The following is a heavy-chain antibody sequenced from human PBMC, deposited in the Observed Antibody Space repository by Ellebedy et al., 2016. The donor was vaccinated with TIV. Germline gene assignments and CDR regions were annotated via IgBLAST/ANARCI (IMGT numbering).Heavy chain of an antibody. CDR3: ARDGTPAAAGYGMDV. CDR1: GFTVRSNY. V-gene: IGHV3-53*01. CDR2: IYSGGST. Sequence: PGGSLRLSCAASGFTVRSNYIRWVRQPPGKGLEWVSVIYSGGSTYYADSVKGRFTISRDNSKNTLYLQMNSLRAEDTAVYYCARDGTPAAAGYGMDVWGQGTTVTVSS. J-gene: IGHJ6*02. D-gene: IGHD2-2*01.